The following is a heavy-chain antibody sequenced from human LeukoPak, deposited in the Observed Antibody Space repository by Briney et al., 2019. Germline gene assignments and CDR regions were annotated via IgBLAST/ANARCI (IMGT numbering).Heavy chain of an antibody. D-gene: IGHD3-10*01. CDR3: ARDLHIDGRPEGRDY. CDR2: IDPSGGST. J-gene: IGHJ4*02. V-gene: IGHV1-46*01. Sequence: ASVKVSCKASGYTFTSYYMHWVRQAPGQGLEWMGIIDPSGGSTTYAQKFQGRVTMTRDTSTSTVYMELSGLRYEDTAVYYCARDLHIDGRPEGRDYWGQGTPVTVSS. CDR1: GYTFTSYY.